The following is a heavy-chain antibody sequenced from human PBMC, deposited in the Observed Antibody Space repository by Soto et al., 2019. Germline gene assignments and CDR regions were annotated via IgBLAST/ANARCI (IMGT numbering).Heavy chain of an antibody. J-gene: IGHJ6*02. CDR3: AREKVAAAGTGPEDYYYYGMDV. D-gene: IGHD6-13*01. CDR1: GGTFSSYA. CDR2: IIPIFGTA. V-gene: IGHV1-69*01. Sequence: QVQLVQSGAEVKKPGSSVKVSCKASGGTFSSYAISWVRQAPGQGLEWMGGIIPIFGTANYAQKFQGRVTINADESRSTAYMELSSLRSEDTAVYYCAREKVAAAGTGPEDYYYYGMDVWGQGTTVTVSS.